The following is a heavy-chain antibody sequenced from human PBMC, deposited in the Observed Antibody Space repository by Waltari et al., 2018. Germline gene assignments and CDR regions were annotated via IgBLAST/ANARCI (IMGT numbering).Heavy chain of an antibody. D-gene: IGHD3-9*01. V-gene: IGHV1-69*05. CDR3: ARSRPGYYKAGADY. Sequence: QVQMVQSGAEVKKPGAAVKVSCKASGGYFSSYANSWGRQAPGQGLEWMGGVIPIFGTANYAQKFQGRVTITTDESTITAYMELSSLRSEDTAVYYCARSRPGYYKAGADYWGQGTLVTVSS. CDR2: VIPIFGTA. J-gene: IGHJ4*02. CDR1: GGYFSSYA.